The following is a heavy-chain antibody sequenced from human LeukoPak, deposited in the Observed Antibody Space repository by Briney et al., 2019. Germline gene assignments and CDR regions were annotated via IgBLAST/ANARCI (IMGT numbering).Heavy chain of an antibody. V-gene: IGHV4-59*01. CDR2: IYYSGYT. CDR3: ARDPGPYCTTTSCYVDY. J-gene: IGHJ4*02. D-gene: IGHD2-2*01. Sequence: SETLSLTCTVSGASISSYYWSWIRQPPGKGLEWIGCIYYSGYTSYNPPLKSRVTMSVDTSKNQFSLKVSSVTAADTAVYYCARDPGPYCTTTSCYVDYWGRGTLVTVSS. CDR1: GASISSYY.